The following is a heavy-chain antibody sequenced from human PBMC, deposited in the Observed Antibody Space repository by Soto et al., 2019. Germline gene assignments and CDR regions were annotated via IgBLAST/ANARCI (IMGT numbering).Heavy chain of an antibody. CDR2: ISGSGAST. CDR3: AKDMANYGDTQFDY. J-gene: IGHJ4*02. CDR1: GFTFSSYA. V-gene: IGHV3-23*01. D-gene: IGHD4-17*01. Sequence: GGSLRLSCAASGFTFSSYAMSWVRQAPGKGLEWVSAISGSGASTYYADSVKGRFTISRDNSKNTLYLQMNSLRAEDTAVYYCAKDMANYGDTQFDYWGQGTLVTVSS.